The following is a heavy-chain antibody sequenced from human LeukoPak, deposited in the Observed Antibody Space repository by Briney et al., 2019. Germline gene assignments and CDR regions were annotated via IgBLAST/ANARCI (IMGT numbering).Heavy chain of an antibody. D-gene: IGHD3-10*01. Sequence: GASVKVSCKASGYTFTSYDINWVRQATGQGLEWMGWMNPNSGNTGYAQKFQGRVTMTRNTSISTAYMELSSLRSEDTAVYYCARGLPHLWFGELLGGSPFDYWGQGTLVTVSS. CDR3: ARGLPHLWFGELLGGSPFDY. CDR1: GYTFTSYD. CDR2: MNPNSGNT. J-gene: IGHJ4*02. V-gene: IGHV1-8*01.